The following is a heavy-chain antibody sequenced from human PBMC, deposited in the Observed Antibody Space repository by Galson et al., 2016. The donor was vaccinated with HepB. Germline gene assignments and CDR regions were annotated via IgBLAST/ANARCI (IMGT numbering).Heavy chain of an antibody. J-gene: IGHJ4*02. Sequence: SETLSLTCTVSGGSISRSSYYWGWIRQPPGKGLEWIGSKYYSGSTYFNPSLTSRVTISVATSKNQFPLKLSSVTAADTAVYYCARRVADDSGKWMFYFDYWGRGTLVTVSS. CDR3: ARRVADDSGKWMFYFDY. V-gene: IGHV4-39*01. CDR1: GGSISRSSYY. CDR2: KYYSGST. D-gene: IGHD3-10*01.